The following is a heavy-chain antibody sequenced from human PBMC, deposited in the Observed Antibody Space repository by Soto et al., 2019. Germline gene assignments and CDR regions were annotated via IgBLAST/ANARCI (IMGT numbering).Heavy chain of an antibody. CDR2: IHRGCTT. Sequence: GGSLRLSCSAAGFSVSRNYMTWVRQAPGKGLEWVSLIHRGCTTYSSDSVKGRFTIYRDNSKNILYLQMNSLRADDTGVYYCARAIAVVAWYFDLWGRGTLVTVSS. CDR1: GFSVSRNY. D-gene: IGHD6-19*01. CDR3: ARAIAVVAWYFDL. V-gene: IGHV3-53*01. J-gene: IGHJ2*01.